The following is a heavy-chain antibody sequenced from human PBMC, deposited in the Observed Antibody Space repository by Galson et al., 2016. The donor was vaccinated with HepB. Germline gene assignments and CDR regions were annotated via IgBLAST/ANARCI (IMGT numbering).Heavy chain of an antibody. D-gene: IGHD3-10*01. CDR3: AKSIVRGVTDSF. CDR1: GFTFSSYA. J-gene: IGHJ4*02. CDR2: ISDSGGST. Sequence: SLRLSCAASGFTFSSYAMSWVRQAPGKGLEWVSAISDSGGSTYYADSVKGRFTISRDNSKNTLYLQMNSLRAEDTAVYSCAKSIVRGVTDSFWGQGTLVTVSS. V-gene: IGHV3-23*01.